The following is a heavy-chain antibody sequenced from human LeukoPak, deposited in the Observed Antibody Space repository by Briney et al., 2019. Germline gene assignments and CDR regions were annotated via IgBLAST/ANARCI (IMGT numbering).Heavy chain of an antibody. Sequence: ASVKVSCKASGYTFTSYGISWVRQAPGQGPEWLGWISAYNGNTNYAQKLQGRVTMTTDTSTSTAYMELRSLRSDDTAVYYCASTSSIAVARGAFDIWGQGTMVTVSS. J-gene: IGHJ3*02. CDR1: GYTFTSYG. CDR3: ASTSSIAVARGAFDI. CDR2: ISAYNGNT. V-gene: IGHV1-18*01. D-gene: IGHD6-19*01.